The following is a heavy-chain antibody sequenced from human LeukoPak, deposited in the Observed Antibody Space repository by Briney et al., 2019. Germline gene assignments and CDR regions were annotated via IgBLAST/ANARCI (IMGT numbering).Heavy chain of an antibody. D-gene: IGHD3-3*01. Sequence: SGGSLRLSCAASGFTFSSYAMSWVRQAPGKGLEWVSAISVSGGSTYYADSVKGRFTISRDNSKNTLYLQMNSLRAEDTAIYYCARDERLLSFLKWGQGTLVTVSS. CDR1: GFTFSSYA. V-gene: IGHV3-23*01. CDR2: ISVSGGST. J-gene: IGHJ4*02. CDR3: ARDERLLSFLK.